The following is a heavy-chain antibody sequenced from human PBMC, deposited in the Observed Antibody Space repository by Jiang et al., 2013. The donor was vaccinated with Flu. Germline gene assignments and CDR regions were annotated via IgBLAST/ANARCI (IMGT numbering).Heavy chain of an antibody. D-gene: IGHD3-10*01. V-gene: IGHV1-18*01. CDR1: GYTFTTYG. J-gene: IGHJ3*02. CDR2: ISAYNGNT. CDR3: ARGGAFYCYGSGSTAFDI. Sequence: SGAEVKKPGASVKVSCKASGYTFTTYGFNWMRQAPGQGLEWMGWISAYNGNTNYAQNLHGRVTMTAETSTRTAYMELRSLRADDTAMYYCARGGAFYCYGSGSTAFDIWGQGTMVTVSS.